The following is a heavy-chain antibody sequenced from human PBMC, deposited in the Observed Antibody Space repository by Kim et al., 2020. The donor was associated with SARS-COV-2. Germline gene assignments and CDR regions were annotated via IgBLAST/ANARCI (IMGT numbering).Heavy chain of an antibody. CDR2: INHSGIS. V-gene: IGHV4-34*01. Sequence: SETLSLTCAVYGGSFSAPSWSWIRQPPGKGLEWIGEINHSGISNYSPSLKSRVTLSVDTSKNQFSLKLNSVTAADTALYYCARSSGWYDRFSYWGQGSLV. J-gene: IGHJ4*02. CDR1: GGSFSAPS. CDR3: ARSSGWYDRFSY. D-gene: IGHD6-13*01.